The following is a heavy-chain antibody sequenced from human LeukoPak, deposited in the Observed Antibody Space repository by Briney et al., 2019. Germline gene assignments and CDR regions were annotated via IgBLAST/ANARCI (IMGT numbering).Heavy chain of an antibody. V-gene: IGHV3-7*01. CDR1: GFTFSSYW. Sequence: PGGSLRLSCAASGFTFSSYWMSWVRLAPGKGLEWVANIKQDGSEKYYVDSVKGRFTISRDNAKNSLYLQMNSLRGEDTAVYYCARDPSMGTYAFDIWGQGTMVTVSS. CDR3: ARDPSMGTYAFDI. CDR2: IKQDGSEK. J-gene: IGHJ3*02. D-gene: IGHD3-10*01.